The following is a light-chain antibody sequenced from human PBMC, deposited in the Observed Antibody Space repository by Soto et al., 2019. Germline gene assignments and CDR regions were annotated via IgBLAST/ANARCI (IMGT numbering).Light chain of an antibody. CDR2: DAS. CDR1: QSFRGL. J-gene: IGKJ1*01. V-gene: IGKV3-20*01. Sequence: EVVLTQSPVTLSLSPGERATLSCRASQSFRGLLAWYQQKPGQAPRLLIYDASRRAIGIPDTFSGSGSGTDFTLTITRLEPEDFALYYCQQYGHSPRTFGQGTKVEIK. CDR3: QQYGHSPRT.